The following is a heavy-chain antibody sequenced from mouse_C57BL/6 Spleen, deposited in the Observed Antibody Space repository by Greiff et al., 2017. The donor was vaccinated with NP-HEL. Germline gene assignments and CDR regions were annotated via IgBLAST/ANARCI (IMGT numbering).Heavy chain of an antibody. CDR1: GYTFTDYN. D-gene: IGHD1-1*01. V-gene: IGHV1-18*01. CDR3: ARGPSYYYGSSSQAWFAY. Sequence: EVQLQQSGPELVKPGASVKIPCKASGYTFTDYNMDWVKQSHGKSLEWIGDINPNNGGTIYNQKFKGKATLTVDKSSSTAYMELRSLTSEDTAVYYCARGPSYYYGSSSQAWFAYWGQGTLVTVSA. J-gene: IGHJ3*01. CDR2: INPNNGGT.